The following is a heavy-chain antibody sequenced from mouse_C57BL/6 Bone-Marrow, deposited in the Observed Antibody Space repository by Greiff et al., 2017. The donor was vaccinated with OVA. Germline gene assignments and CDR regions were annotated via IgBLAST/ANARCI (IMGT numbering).Heavy chain of an antibody. CDR2: IDPEDGDT. Sequence: VQLQQSGAELVRPGASVKLSCTASGFTITDYYMHWVKQRPEQGLEWIGRIDPEDGDTDYAPKFQGKATMTADTSSNTAYLQLSSLTSEDTAVYYCTTSYGNYVVAYWGQGTLVTGSA. V-gene: IGHV14-1*01. D-gene: IGHD2-1*01. CDR3: TTSYGNYVVAY. CDR1: GFTITDYY. J-gene: IGHJ3*01.